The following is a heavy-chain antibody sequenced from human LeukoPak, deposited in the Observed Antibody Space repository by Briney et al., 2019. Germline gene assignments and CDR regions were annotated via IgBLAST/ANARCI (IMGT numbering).Heavy chain of an antibody. CDR3: ASAIVLRPGSLDY. Sequence: GGSLRLSCAASGFTFSRYWISWVRQAPGKGLEWVANIKEDGSEKYYVDPVKGRFTISRDNAKNSLFLQMNSLRAEDTAVYYCASAIVLRPGSLDYWGQGTLVTVSS. D-gene: IGHD3-22*01. CDR1: GFTFSRYW. CDR2: IKEDGSEK. J-gene: IGHJ4*02. V-gene: IGHV3-7*05.